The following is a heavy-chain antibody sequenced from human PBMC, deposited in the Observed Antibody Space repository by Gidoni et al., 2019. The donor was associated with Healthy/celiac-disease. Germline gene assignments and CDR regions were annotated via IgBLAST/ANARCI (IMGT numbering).Heavy chain of an antibody. D-gene: IGHD6-13*01. CDR1: GFTVSSYW. J-gene: IGHJ4*02. V-gene: IGHV3-7*01. CDR3: AIGYSSSAGFP. CDR2: IKQEGSEK. Sequence: VQLVESGGGLVQPGGSLRLSCAASGFTVSSYWMSWVRQAPGKGLEWVANIKQEGSEKYYVDSVKGRFTISRDNAKNSLYLQMNSLRAEDTAVYYCAIGYSSSAGFPWGQGTLVTVSS.